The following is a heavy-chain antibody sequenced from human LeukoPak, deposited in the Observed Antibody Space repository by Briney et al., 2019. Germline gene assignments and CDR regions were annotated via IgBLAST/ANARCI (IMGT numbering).Heavy chain of an antibody. CDR2: IDTNSGAT. CDR1: GYTFTDYY. J-gene: IGHJ4*02. Sequence: ASVTVSCKASGYTFTDYYMHWVRQAPGQGLEWMGWIDTNSGATKYAQKFRGRVTMTRDTSISTAYMELSSLRSDDTAVYYCARGTPGYYYVWGQGTLVTVSS. CDR3: ARGTPGYYYV. V-gene: IGHV1-2*02. D-gene: IGHD3-10*02.